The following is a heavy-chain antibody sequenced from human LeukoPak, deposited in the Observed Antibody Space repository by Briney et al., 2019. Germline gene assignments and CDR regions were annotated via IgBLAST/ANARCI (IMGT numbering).Heavy chain of an antibody. Sequence: ASVKVSCKASGYTFTGYYMHWVRQAPGQGLEWMGWINPNSGGTNYAQKFQGRVTMTRDTSISTAYMELSRLRSDDTAVYYCAXXXXXXXXXXDYYGMDVWGQGTTVTVSS. CDR3: AXXXXXXXXXXDYYGMDV. D-gene: IGHD2-2*03. V-gene: IGHV1-2*02. CDR1: GYTFTGYY. CDR2: INPNSGGT. J-gene: IGHJ6*02.